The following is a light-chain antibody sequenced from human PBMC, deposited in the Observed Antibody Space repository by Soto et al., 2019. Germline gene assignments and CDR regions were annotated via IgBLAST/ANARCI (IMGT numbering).Light chain of an antibody. CDR2: DNN. Sequence: QSVLTQPPSVSAAPGQTVTISGSGRGFNIGSNSVSWYQQVPGTAPKLLLYDNNKRPSGIPDRFSGSKSGTSATLGITGLQTADEADYYCGTWESYLSVGVFGGGTKLTVL. V-gene: IGLV1-51*01. J-gene: IGLJ2*01. CDR1: GFNIGSNS. CDR3: GTWESYLSVGV.